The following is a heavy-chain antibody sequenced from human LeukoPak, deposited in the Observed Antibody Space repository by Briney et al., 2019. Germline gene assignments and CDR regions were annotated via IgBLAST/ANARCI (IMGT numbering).Heavy chain of an antibody. CDR1: GYTFTTYG. CDR3: ARGGSITTIRGVIITDAFDI. D-gene: IGHD3-10*01. CDR2: ISAYNGNT. J-gene: IGHJ3*02. Sequence: ASVKLSCKASGYTFTTYGIIWVRQAPGQGLEWMGWISAYNGNTNYAQKLQGRVTMTTGTSTTTAYMELRSLRSDDTAVYYCARGGSITTIRGVIITDAFDIWGQGTMVTVSS. V-gene: IGHV1-18*01.